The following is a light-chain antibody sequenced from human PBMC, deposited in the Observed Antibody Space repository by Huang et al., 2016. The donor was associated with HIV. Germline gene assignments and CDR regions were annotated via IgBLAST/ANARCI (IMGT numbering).Light chain of an antibody. CDR3: QQYGGSPRT. CDR2: GAS. V-gene: IGKV3-20*01. Sequence: EIVLTQSPGTLSLSPGERATLSCRASQTVTNNYLAWYQQKPGQAPRLVIYGASSRASGIPDRFSGSGSGTDFTLTISRLEPDDFAVYHCQQYGGSPRTFGRGTKLDIK. J-gene: IGKJ2*01. CDR1: QTVTNNY.